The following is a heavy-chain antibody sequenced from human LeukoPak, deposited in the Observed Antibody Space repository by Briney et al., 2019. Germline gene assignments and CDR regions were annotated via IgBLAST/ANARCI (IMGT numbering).Heavy chain of an antibody. D-gene: IGHD3-22*01. V-gene: IGHV3-23*01. Sequence: PARSLRLSCAASGFTFINYAMSWVRQAPRPGLDWVSVISGNVGTTYYADSVKGRFSISRDNSKNTLILQMNSLRAEDTAVYYCAKGTYYYDSSGYYYGPTFDNWGQGTLVTVSA. J-gene: IGHJ4*02. CDR1: GFTFINYA. CDR2: ISGNVGTT. CDR3: AKGTYYYDSSGYYYGPTFDN.